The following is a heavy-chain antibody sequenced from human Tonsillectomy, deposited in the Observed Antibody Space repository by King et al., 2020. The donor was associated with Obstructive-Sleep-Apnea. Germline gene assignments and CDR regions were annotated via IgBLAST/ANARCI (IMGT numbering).Heavy chain of an antibody. Sequence: QLQESGPGLVKPSQTLSLTCTVSGGSISSGDYNWNWIRQPPGKGLEWIGYINYSGSTHYNPSLKSRLIISVDTSKNQFSLNPSSVTAADTAVYYCARSPKLIWFGELSTFDYWGQGTLVTVSS. V-gene: IGHV4-30-4*01. CDR2: INYSGST. D-gene: IGHD3-10*01. J-gene: IGHJ4*02. CDR1: GGSISSGDYN. CDR3: ARSPKLIWFGELSTFDY.